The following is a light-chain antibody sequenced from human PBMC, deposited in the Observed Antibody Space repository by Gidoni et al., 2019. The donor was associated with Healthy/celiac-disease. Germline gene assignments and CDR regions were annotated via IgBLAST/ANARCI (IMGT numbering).Light chain of an antibody. CDR1: QSISSY. CDR3: QQSYSTPPT. Sequence: DIQMTQSPSSLSASVGDRVTITCRASQSISSYLNWYQQKPGQAPKVLIYAASSLQRGVPSRFSGSGSGTDFTLTISSLQPEDFETYYCQQSYSTPPTFGGGTKVEIK. V-gene: IGKV1-39*01. CDR2: AAS. J-gene: IGKJ4*01.